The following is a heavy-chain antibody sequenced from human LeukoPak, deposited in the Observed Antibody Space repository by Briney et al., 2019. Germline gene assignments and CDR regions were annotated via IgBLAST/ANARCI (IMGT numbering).Heavy chain of an antibody. J-gene: IGHJ6*02. CDR3: TIRRYYYYGMDV. V-gene: IGHV4-34*01. CDR2: INHSGST. Sequence: SETLSLTCAVYGGSFSGYYWSWIRQPPGKGLEWIGEINHSGSTNYNPSLKSRVTISVDTSKNQFSLKLSSVTAADTAVYYCTIRRYYYYGMDVWGQGTMVTVSS. CDR1: GGSFSGYY.